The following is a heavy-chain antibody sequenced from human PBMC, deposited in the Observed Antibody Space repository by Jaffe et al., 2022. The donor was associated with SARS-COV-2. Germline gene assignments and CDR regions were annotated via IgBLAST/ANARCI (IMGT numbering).Heavy chain of an antibody. J-gene: IGHJ6*02. CDR3: ARDTASIVGAGYGMDV. CDR2: IYTSGST. CDR1: GGSISSGSYY. V-gene: IGHV4-61*02. D-gene: IGHD1-26*01. Sequence: QVQLQESGPGLVKPSQTLSLTCTVSGGSISSGSYYWSWIRQPAGKGLEWIGRIYTSGSTNYNPSLKSRVTISVDTSKNQFSLKLSSVTAADTAVYYCARDTASIVGAGYGMDVWGQGTTVTVSS.